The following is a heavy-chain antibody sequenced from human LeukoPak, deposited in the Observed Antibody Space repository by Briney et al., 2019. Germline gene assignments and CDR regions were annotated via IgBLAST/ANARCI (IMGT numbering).Heavy chain of an antibody. J-gene: IGHJ6*03. V-gene: IGHV3-48*03. CDR1: GFSLSRFE. CDR2: ISSSGSTI. CDR3: ARTITMVRGVILYYYYYMDV. D-gene: IGHD3-10*01. Sequence: GGSLRLSCAASGFSLSRFEMNWVRQAPGRGLEWVSYISSSGSTIYYADSVKGRFTISRDNAKNSLYLQMNGLRAEDTALYYCARTITMVRGVILYYYYYMDVWGKGTTVTVSS.